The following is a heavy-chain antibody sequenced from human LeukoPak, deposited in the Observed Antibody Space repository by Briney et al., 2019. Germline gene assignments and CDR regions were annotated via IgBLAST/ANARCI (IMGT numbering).Heavy chain of an antibody. V-gene: IGHV3-30*17. CDR3: ARFKVGSNATQKNAFDV. J-gene: IGHJ3*01. CDR1: GFTFSNYA. D-gene: IGHD1-26*01. CDR2: ISFDATKE. Sequence: GSLLLSCAASGFTFSNYAMHWVRPAPGKGLEWVAVISFDATKEYFGKSVKGRFTNSRDNSKSTLFLQMHSLRVGDTALYFCARFKVGSNATQKNAFDVWGRGTVVTVSS.